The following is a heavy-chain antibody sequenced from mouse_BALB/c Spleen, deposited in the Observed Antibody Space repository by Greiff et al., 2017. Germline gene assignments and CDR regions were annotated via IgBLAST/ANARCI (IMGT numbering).Heavy chain of an antibody. CDR2: IYPYNGGT. V-gene: IGHV1S29*02. Sequence: VQLQQSGPELVKPGASVKISCKASGYTFTDYNMHWVKQSHGKSLEWIGYIYPYNGGTGYNQKFKSKATLTVDNSSSTAYMELRSLTSEDSAVYYCARHYDYDEFAYWGQGTLVTVSA. CDR1: GYTFTDYN. D-gene: IGHD2-4*01. J-gene: IGHJ3*01. CDR3: ARHYDYDEFAY.